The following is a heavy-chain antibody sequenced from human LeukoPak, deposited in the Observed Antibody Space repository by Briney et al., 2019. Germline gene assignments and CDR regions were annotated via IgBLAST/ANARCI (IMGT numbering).Heavy chain of an antibody. V-gene: IGHV4-59*01. CDR3: ARVGGSRQFDP. CDR1: GGSISSYY. J-gene: IGHJ5*02. Sequence: SETLSLTCTVSGGSISSYYWSWIRQPPGKGLEWIGNIYYSGSTNYNPSLKSRVTISVDTSKNQFSLKLSSVTAADTAVYYCARVGGSRQFDPWGQGTLVTVSS. D-gene: IGHD1-26*01. CDR2: IYYSGST.